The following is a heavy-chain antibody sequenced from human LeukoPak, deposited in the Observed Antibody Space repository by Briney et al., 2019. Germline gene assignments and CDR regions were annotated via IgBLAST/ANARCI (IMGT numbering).Heavy chain of an antibody. CDR2: INHSGST. Sequence: PSETLSLTCAVYGGSFSGYYWSWIRQPPGKGLEWIGEINHSGSTNYNPSLKSRVTILVDTSKNQFSLKLSSVTAADTAVYYCARGPDIVATSPVDYWGQGTLVTVSS. J-gene: IGHJ4*02. CDR3: ARGPDIVATSPVDY. D-gene: IGHD5-12*01. CDR1: GGSFSGYY. V-gene: IGHV4-34*01.